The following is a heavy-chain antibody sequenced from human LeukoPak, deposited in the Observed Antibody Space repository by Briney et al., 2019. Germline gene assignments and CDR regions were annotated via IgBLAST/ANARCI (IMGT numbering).Heavy chain of an antibody. V-gene: IGHV6-1*01. CDR3: ARGQQQLGDDAFDI. D-gene: IGHD6-13*01. Sequence: SQTLSLTCAISGDSVSSNSAAWNWIRQSPSRGLEWLGRTYYRSKWYNDYAVSLKSRITINPDTSKNQVSLQLNSVTPEDTAVYYCARGQQQLGDDAFDIWGQGTMVTVSS. J-gene: IGHJ3*02. CDR2: TYYRSKWYN. CDR1: GDSVSSNSAA.